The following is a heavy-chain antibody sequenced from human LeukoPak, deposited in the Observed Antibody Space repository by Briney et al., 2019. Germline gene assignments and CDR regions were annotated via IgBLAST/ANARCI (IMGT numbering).Heavy chain of an antibody. CDR3: ARGRVSSSTWYSTYYYYFYRDV. J-gene: IGHJ6*03. D-gene: IGHD4-11*01. Sequence: SQTLSLTCTVSGGSISSGNYYWSWIRPPPGKGLEWIVYVDDTASTNLNPSRNGRVCIYTDTYKYFFSLRLRSVTAADTAVYLCARGRVSSSTWYSTYYYYFYRDVWGKGTTVTVSS. V-gene: IGHV4-61*03. CDR1: GGSISSGNYY. CDR2: VDDTAST.